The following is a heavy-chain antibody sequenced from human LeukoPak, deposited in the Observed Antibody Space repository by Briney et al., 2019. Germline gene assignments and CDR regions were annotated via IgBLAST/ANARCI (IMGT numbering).Heavy chain of an antibody. V-gene: IGHV4-30-4*08. CDR1: GGSISSSYYY. D-gene: IGHD4-17*01. CDR2: ISYSGST. Sequence: SETLSLTCTVSGGSISSSYYYWSWIRQHPGKGLEWIGYISYSGSTYYNPSLKSRVTISVDTSKNQFSLKLSSVTAADTAVYYCARHRYGDYYYYDMDVWGQGTTVTVSS. CDR3: ARHRYGDYYYYDMDV. J-gene: IGHJ6*02.